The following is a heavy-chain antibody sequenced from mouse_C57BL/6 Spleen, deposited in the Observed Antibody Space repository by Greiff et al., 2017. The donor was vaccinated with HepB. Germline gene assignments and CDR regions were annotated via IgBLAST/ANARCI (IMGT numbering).Heavy chain of an antibody. D-gene: IGHD1-1*01. V-gene: IGHV6-3*01. Sequence: DVQLQESGGGLVQPGGSMKLSCVASGFTFSNYWMNWVRQSPEKGLEWVAQIRVKSDNYATHYAESVKGRFTISRDDSKSSVYLQMNNFRAEDTVMYYCTGSYYYGSRDCYFDVWGTGTTVTVSS. CDR2: IRVKSDNYAT. CDR1: GFTFSNYW. J-gene: IGHJ1*03. CDR3: TGSYYYGSRDCYFDV.